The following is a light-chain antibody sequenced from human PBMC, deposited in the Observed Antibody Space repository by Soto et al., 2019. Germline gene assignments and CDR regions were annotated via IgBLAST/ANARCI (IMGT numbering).Light chain of an antibody. CDR2: AAS. V-gene: IGKV1-39*01. J-gene: IGKJ4*01. CDR1: QSIGGF. CDR3: QQTYSSLT. Sequence: DIQMTQSPSSLSASIGDRVAITCRASQSIGGFLNWYQQKPWKAPKLLIYAASSLQSGVPSRFSGSGSGTDFTLTIINLQPEDFATYYCQQTYSSLTFGGGTKVDIK.